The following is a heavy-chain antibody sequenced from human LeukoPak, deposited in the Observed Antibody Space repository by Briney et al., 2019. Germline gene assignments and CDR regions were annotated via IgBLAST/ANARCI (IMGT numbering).Heavy chain of an antibody. CDR3: ARDRGVSFDI. Sequence: SGTLSLTCTVSGGSISSSSYYWGWIRQPPGKGLEWIGSIYYSGSTYYNPSLKSRVTISVDTSKNQFSLKLSSVTAADTAVYYCARDRGVSFDIWGQGTLVTVSS. D-gene: IGHD3-10*01. J-gene: IGHJ3*02. V-gene: IGHV4-39*07. CDR1: GGSISSSSYY. CDR2: IYYSGST.